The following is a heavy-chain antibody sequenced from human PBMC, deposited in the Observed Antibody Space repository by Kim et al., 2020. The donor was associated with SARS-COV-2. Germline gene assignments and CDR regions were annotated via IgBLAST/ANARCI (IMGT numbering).Heavy chain of an antibody. V-gene: IGHV3-23*01. CDR1: GFTFSSSS. CDR3: AKGGRKQLIDF. J-gene: IGHJ4*02. Sequence: GGSLRLSCAASGFTFSSSSMTWVRQAPGKGLEWVSSIGATGVHIFYADSVKGRFTISRDNSNNILSLQMHSLRAEDTALYFCAKGGRKQLIDFWGQGTLVTVSS. CDR2: IGATGVHI. D-gene: IGHD5-18*01.